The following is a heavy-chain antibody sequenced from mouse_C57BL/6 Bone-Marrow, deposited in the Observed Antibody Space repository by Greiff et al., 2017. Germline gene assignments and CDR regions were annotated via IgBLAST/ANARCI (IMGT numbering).Heavy chain of an antibody. V-gene: IGHV5-6*02. Sequence: EVKLVESGGDLVKPGGSLKLSCAASGFTFSSYGMSWVRQTPDKRLEWVATISSGGSYTYYPDSVKGRFTISRDNAKNTLYLQMSSLTSEDTAMYYCARRVTGTDFDYWGQGTTLTVSS. D-gene: IGHD4-1*01. CDR2: ISSGGSYT. CDR3: ARRVTGTDFDY. J-gene: IGHJ2*01. CDR1: GFTFSSYG.